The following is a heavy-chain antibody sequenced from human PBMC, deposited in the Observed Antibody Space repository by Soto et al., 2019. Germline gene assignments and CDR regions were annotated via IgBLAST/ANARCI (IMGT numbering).Heavy chain of an antibody. V-gene: IGHV3-23*01. CDR1: GFSFGSYA. CDR3: ARWSYLDY. D-gene: IGHD3-3*01. J-gene: IGHJ4*02. CDR2: ISGSDGKT. Sequence: SCAASGFSFGSYALSWVRQAPGKGLEWVSTISGSDGKTFYADSVKGRFSISRDTSQSTLYLQMNSLRADDTAMYYCARWSYLDYWGQGTRVTVS.